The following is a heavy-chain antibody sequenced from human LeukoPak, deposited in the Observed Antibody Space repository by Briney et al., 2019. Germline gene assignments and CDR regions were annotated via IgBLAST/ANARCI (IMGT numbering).Heavy chain of an antibody. CDR2: IYYSGST. D-gene: IGHD1-14*01. J-gene: IGHJ5*02. Sequence: SETLSLTCTVSGGSISSSSYYWGWIRQPPGKGLEWIGSIYYSGSTYYNPSLKSRVTISVDTSKNQFSLKLSSVTAADTAVYYCARQPRTEPGNWFDPWGQGTLVTVSS. CDR1: GGSISSSSYY. V-gene: IGHV4-39*01. CDR3: ARQPRTEPGNWFDP.